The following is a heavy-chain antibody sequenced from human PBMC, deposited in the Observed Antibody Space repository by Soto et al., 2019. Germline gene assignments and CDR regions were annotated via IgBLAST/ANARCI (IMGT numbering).Heavy chain of an antibody. CDR1: GGSISSYC. J-gene: IGHJ6*02. CDR3: ARDSRVVVAAYSLLGMDV. D-gene: IGHD2-15*01. V-gene: IGHV4-59*01. CDR2: IYYSGST. Sequence: PSETLSLTCTVSGGSISSYCWSWIRQPPGKGLEWIGYIYYSGSTNYNPSLKSRVTISVDTSKNQFSLKLSSVTAADTAVYYCARDSRVVVAAYSLLGMDVWGQGTTVTVSS.